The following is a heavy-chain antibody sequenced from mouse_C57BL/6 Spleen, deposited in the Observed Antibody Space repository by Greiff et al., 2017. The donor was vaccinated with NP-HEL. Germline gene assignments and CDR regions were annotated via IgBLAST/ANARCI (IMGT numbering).Heavy chain of an antibody. CDR3: TMYYYGTWCAY. CDR1: GFNIKDDY. V-gene: IGHV14-4*01. CDR2: IDPENGDT. J-gene: IGHJ3*01. Sequence: EVQLQQSGAELVRPGASVKLSCTASGFNIKDDYMHWVKQRPEQGLEWIGWIDPENGDTEYASKFQGKATITADTSSNTAYLQLSSLTSEDTAVYYCTMYYYGTWCAYWGQGTLVTVSA. D-gene: IGHD1-1*01.